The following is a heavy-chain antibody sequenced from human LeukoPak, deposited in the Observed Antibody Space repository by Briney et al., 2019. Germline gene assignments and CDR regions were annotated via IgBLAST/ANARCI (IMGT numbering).Heavy chain of an antibody. D-gene: IGHD5-12*01. CDR2: IYTSGST. CDR3: ARDSYGGYVLDY. Sequence: SQTLSLTCTVSGGSISSGSYYWSWIRQPAGKGLEWIGRIYTSGSTNYNPSLKSRVTISVDTSKNQFSLKLSSVTAADTAVYYCARDSYGGYVLDYWGQGTLVTVSS. CDR1: GGSISSGSYY. J-gene: IGHJ4*02. V-gene: IGHV4-61*02.